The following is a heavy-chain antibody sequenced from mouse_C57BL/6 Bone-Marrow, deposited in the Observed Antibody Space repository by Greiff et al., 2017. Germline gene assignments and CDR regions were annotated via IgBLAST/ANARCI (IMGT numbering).Heavy chain of an antibody. CDR1: GFTFSDYY. Sequence: EVMLVESGGGLVQPGGSLKLSCAASGFTFSDYYMYWVRQTPEKRLEWVAYISNGGGSTYYPDTVKGRFTISRDNAKNTLYLQMSRLKSEDTAMYYCASVVTTRGYYAMDYWGQGTSVTVSS. J-gene: IGHJ4*01. D-gene: IGHD2-2*01. V-gene: IGHV5-12*01. CDR3: ASVVTTRGYYAMDY. CDR2: ISNGGGST.